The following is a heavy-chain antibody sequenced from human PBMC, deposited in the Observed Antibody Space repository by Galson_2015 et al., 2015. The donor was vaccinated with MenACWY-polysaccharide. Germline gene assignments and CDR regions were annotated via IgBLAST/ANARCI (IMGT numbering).Heavy chain of an antibody. Sequence: SLRLSCAASGFTFSSYWMHWVCQAPGKGLVWVSRIKSDGSGTTYADSVKGRFTISRDNSKNTLSLQMNSLRAEDTAVYYCARVRYSTGKYQFDYWGQGTLVAVSS. V-gene: IGHV3-74*01. J-gene: IGHJ4*02. CDR1: GFTFSSYW. D-gene: IGHD2-2*01. CDR3: ARVRYSTGKYQFDY. CDR2: IKSDGSGT.